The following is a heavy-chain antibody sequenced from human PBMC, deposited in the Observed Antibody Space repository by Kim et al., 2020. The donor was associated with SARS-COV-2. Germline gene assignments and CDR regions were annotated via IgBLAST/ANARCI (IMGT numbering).Heavy chain of an antibody. J-gene: IGHJ4*02. Sequence: GGSLRLSCAASGFTFSRYVMSWVRQAPGKGLEWVSGVDDSGYTTYYADSVKGRFTISRDNSKSNLYLQMNSLRVEDTAVYYCARDGRDYHNIQFDSWGQGTLVAVSS. V-gene: IGHV3-23*01. CDR1: GFTFSRYV. CDR3: ARDGRDYHNIQFDS. CDR2: VDDSGYTT. D-gene: IGHD4-17*01.